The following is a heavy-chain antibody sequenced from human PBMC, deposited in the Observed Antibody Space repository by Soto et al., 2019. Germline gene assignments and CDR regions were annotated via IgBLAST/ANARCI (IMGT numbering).Heavy chain of an antibody. CDR1: GGTFSSYA. J-gene: IGHJ4*02. CDR3: AKDWRKLDWSPEGYFDH. V-gene: IGHV1-69*13. CDR2: IIPIFGTA. Sequence: SVKVSCKASGGTFSSYAISWVRQAPGQGLEWMGGIIPIFGTANYAQKFQGRVTITADESTSTAYMELNSLRVEDTAVYFCAKDWRKLDWSPEGYFDHWGQGTLVTVSS. D-gene: IGHD3-9*01.